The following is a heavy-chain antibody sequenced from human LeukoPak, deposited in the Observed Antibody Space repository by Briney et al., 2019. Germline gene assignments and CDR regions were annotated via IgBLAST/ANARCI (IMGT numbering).Heavy chain of an antibody. Sequence: GESLKISCKGSGYSFTSYWIGWARQMPGKGREWMGIIYPGDSDTRYSPSFQGQVTISADKSISTAYLQWSSLKASDTAMYYCARLHYYDSSGYHNWGPIIDYWGQGTLVTVSS. V-gene: IGHV5-51*01. CDR2: IYPGDSDT. CDR1: GYSFTSYW. CDR3: ARLHYYDSSGYHNWGPIIDY. D-gene: IGHD3-22*01. J-gene: IGHJ4*02.